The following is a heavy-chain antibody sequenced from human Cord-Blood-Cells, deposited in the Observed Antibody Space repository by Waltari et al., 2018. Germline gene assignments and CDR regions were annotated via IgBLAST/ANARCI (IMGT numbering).Heavy chain of an antibody. Sequence: QITLKESGPTLVTPTQTLTLTCTFSGFSISTNGVGVGWIRQPPGKALEWLAFIYWDDDKRDSPSLKIMLTITKDTSKNQVVLTMTNMDPVDTATYYCAHRRDCNDYFDYWGQGTLVTVSS. V-gene: IGHV2-5*02. J-gene: IGHJ4*02. CDR3: AHRRDCNDYFDY. CDR1: GFSISTNGVG. CDR2: IYWDDDK. D-gene: IGHD2-21*02.